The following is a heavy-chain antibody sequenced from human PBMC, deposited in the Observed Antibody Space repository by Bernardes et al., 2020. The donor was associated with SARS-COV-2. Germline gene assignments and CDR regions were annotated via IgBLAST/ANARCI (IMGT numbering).Heavy chain of an antibody. Sequence: GGSLRLSCAASGFTFSTYALHLVRQALGKGLEWLAVMSYDGSNKFYTDSVKGRFTISRDNSKNTLYLQMNSLRAEDTAVYYCAREVASTGVWFDYWGQGTLVTVSS. D-gene: IGHD3-16*01. CDR3: AREVASTGVWFDY. CDR2: MSYDGSNK. J-gene: IGHJ4*02. CDR1: GFTFSTYA. V-gene: IGHV3-30-3*01.